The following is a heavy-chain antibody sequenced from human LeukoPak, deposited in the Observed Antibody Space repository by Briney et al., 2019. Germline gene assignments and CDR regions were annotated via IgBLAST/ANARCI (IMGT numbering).Heavy chain of an antibody. V-gene: IGHV3-23*01. CDR1: GFTFSSYA. J-gene: IGHJ4*02. D-gene: IGHD4-17*01. Sequence: HPGGSLRLSCAASGFTFSSYAMSWVRQAPGKGLEWVSAISGSGGSTYYADSVKGRFTISRDNSKNTLYLQMNSLRAEDTAVYYCAKADYGDYEFDYWGRGTLVTVSP. CDR2: ISGSGGST. CDR3: AKADYGDYEFDY.